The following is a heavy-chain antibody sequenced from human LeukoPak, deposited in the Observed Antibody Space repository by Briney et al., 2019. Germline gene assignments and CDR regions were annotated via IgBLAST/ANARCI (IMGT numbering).Heavy chain of an antibody. Sequence: SETLSLTCAVYGGSFSDYYWNWIRQPPGKGLEWIAEINHSGSTNYNPSLKSRVTISVDTSKNQFSPKLSSVTAADTAVYYCARELGMVRGTIDYWGQGTLVTVSS. D-gene: IGHD3-10*01. CDR2: INHSGST. CDR3: ARELGMVRGTIDY. J-gene: IGHJ4*02. CDR1: GGSFSDYY. V-gene: IGHV4-34*01.